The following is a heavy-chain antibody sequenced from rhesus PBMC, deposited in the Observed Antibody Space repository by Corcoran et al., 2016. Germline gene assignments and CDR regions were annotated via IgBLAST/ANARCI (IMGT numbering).Heavy chain of an antibody. D-gene: IGHD3-16*01. V-gene: IGHV3-178*01. CDR2: IRIGGGTT. CDR1: GFPFSDYY. J-gene: IGHJ4*01. Sequence: EVQLVESGGGVAKPGVSLRLSCAAAGFPFSDYYRDWVRQAPGKGVEWFSRIRIGGGTTWYADSLKGRVHISRENAKNTLFLQMNSLRSEDTAVYYCARGVVITTTVIDYWGQAVLVTVSS. CDR3: ARGVVITTTVIDY.